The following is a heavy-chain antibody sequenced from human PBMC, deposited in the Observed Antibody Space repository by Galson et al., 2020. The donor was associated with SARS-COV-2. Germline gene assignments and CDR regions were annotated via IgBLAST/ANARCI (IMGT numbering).Heavy chain of an antibody. D-gene: IGHD3-10*01. J-gene: IGHJ6*03. Sequence: GGSLRLSFAASGFTFSSYEMNWVRQAPGKGLEWVSYISSSGSTIYYADSVKGRFTISRDNAKNSLYLQMNSLRAEDTAVYYCARVWGGYYYYYMDVWGKGTTVTVSS. CDR3: ARVWGGYYYYYMDV. CDR1: GFTFSSYE. V-gene: IGHV3-48*03. CDR2: ISSSGSTI.